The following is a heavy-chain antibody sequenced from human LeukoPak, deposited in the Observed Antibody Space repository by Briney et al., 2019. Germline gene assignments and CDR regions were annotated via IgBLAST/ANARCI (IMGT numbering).Heavy chain of an antibody. CDR3: AKGYCGSTICYGDY. V-gene: IGHV3-23*01. D-gene: IGHD2-2*01. J-gene: IGHJ4*02. CDR2: ISRSDGST. CDR1: GFTFSSYS. Sequence: GGSLRLSCAASGFTFSSYSMNWVRQAPGKGLEWVSGISRSDGSTYYADSVKGRFTISRDNSKNTLYLQMNSPRAEDTAVYYCAKGYCGSTICYGDYWGQGPLVTASS.